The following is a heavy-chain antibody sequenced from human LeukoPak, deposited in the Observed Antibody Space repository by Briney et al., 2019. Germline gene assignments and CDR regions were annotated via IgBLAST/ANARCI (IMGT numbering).Heavy chain of an antibody. CDR2: IKEDGSEK. CDR1: GFTFSTYW. CDR3: ARDSSGYQ. D-gene: IGHD3-22*01. V-gene: IGHV3-7*01. Sequence: PGGSLRLSCAASGFTFSTYWMSSVRQAPGKGLERVANIKEDGSEKYYGDSVKGRLTISRENAKNSLYLEMNSLRVEDTAVYYCARDSSGYQWGQGTLVTVSS. J-gene: IGHJ4*02.